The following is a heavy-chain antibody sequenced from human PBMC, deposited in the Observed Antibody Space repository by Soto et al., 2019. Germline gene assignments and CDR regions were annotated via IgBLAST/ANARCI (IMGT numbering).Heavy chain of an antibody. D-gene: IGHD3-22*01. CDR1: GYTFTGYY. CDR2: INRNSGGT. V-gene: IGHV1-2*02. CDR3: ARAYYDSSGYATDA. Sequence: QVQLVQSGAEVKKPGASVKVSCKASGYTFTGYYMHWVRQAPGQGLEWMGWINRNSGGTNYAQKFQGRVTTTRDTSISTAYMELSSLRSDDTAVYYCARAYYDSSGYATDAWGQGTLVTVSS. J-gene: IGHJ5*02.